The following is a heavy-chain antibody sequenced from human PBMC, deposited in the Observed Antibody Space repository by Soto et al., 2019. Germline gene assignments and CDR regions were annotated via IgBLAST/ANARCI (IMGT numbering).Heavy chain of an antibody. Sequence: QVQLVQSGAEVKKPGASVKVSCKASGYTFTSYGISWVRQAPGQGLEWMGWISAYNGNRNYAQKPQARVTMTTDTSTSTAYMELRSLRSDATAVYYCARADMSLVWFDPWGQGTLVTVSS. D-gene: IGHD2-15*01. CDR2: ISAYNGNR. J-gene: IGHJ5*02. CDR3: ARADMSLVWFDP. CDR1: GYTFTSYG. V-gene: IGHV1-18*01.